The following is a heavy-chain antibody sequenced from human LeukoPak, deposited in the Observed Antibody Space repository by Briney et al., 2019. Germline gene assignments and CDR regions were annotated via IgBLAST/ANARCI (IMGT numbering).Heavy chain of an antibody. J-gene: IGHJ4*02. CDR1: GLTFTDYW. CDR2: IKNVGSVT. V-gene: IGHV3-74*01. D-gene: IGHD5-18*01. CDR3: ATGHSYGYDY. Sequence: GGSLRLSCAASGLTFTDYWMHWVRQAPGKGLEWVSLIKNVGSVTRYADSVKGRFTISRDDAKNTLDLQMNSLKVDDTAVYYCATGHSYGYDYWGQGILVTVS.